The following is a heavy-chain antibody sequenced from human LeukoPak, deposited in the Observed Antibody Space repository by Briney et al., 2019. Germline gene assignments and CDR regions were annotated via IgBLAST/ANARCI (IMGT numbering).Heavy chain of an antibody. V-gene: IGHV3-23*01. CDR2: ISGSTGST. Sequence: PGGSLRLSCAASGFTFSSYAMSWVRQAPGEGLEWVSAISGSTGSTYYADSVKGRFTVSRDNSKNTLYLQMNSLRAEDTAVYYCSVRGVVEDTWFDPWGQGTLVTVSS. J-gene: IGHJ5*02. D-gene: IGHD3-10*01. CDR3: SVRGVVEDTWFDP. CDR1: GFTFSSYA.